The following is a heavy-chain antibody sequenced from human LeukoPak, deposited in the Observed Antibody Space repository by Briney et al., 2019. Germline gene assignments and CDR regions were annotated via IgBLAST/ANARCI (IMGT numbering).Heavy chain of an antibody. CDR1: GYTFASYG. D-gene: IGHD5-18*01. CDR3: ARRYSYGEVNWFDP. Sequence: ASVKVSCKASGYTFASYGISWVRQAPGQGLEWVGWISAYNGNTNYAQKLQGRVTMTTDTSTSTAYMELRSLRSDDTAVYYCARRYSYGEVNWFDPWGQGTLVTVSS. J-gene: IGHJ5*02. CDR2: ISAYNGNT. V-gene: IGHV1-18*01.